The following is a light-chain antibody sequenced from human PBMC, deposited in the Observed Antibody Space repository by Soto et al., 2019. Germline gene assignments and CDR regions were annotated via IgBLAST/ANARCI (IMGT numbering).Light chain of an antibody. CDR2: GAS. J-gene: IGKJ3*01. CDR1: QSVSSD. CDR3: QQYSNWPPGT. Sequence: EIVMTQSPGTLSVSPGERATLSCRASQSVSSDLAWYQQKPGQAPRLLIYGASTRATDIPARFSGSGSGTEFTLTISSLQSEDFAVYYCQQYSNWPPGTFGPGTKVDIK. V-gene: IGKV3-15*01.